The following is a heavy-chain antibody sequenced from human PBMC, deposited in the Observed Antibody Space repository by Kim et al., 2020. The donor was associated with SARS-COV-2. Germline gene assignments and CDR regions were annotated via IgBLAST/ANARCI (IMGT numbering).Heavy chain of an antibody. V-gene: IGHV4-34*01. CDR2: INHSGCT. J-gene: IGHJ4*02. D-gene: IGHD3-22*01. CDR1: GGSFSGYY. CDR3: ARLNRFPVKFDAIYYDSSGIDY. Sequence: SETLSLTCAVYGGSFSGYYWSWIRQPPGKGLEWIGEINHSGCTNYNPSLKSRVTISVDTSKNQFSLKLSSVTAADTAVYYCARLNRFPVKFDAIYYDSSGIDYWGQGTLVTVSS.